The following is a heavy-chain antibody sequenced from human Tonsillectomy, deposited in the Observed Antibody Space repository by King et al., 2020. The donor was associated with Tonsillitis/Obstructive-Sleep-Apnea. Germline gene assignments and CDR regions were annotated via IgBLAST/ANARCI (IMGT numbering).Heavy chain of an antibody. CDR3: ARGDTIKSFDP. V-gene: IGHV4-34*01. J-gene: IGHJ5*02. Sequence: VQLQQWGAGLLKPSETLSLTCAVYSGSFSGYYWSWIRQPPGKGLEWIGEINHSGSTNYNPSLKCRVTISVDTSKNQFSLKLSSVTAADTAVYYCARGDTIKSFDPWGQGTLVTVSS. CDR2: INHSGST. D-gene: IGHD3-10*01. CDR1: SGSFSGYY.